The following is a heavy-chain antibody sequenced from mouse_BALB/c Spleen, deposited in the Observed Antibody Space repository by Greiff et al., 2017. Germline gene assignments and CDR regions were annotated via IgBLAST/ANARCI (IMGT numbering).Heavy chain of an antibody. CDR2: ISSGGST. CDR1: GFTFSSYA. J-gene: IGHJ3*01. V-gene: IGHV5-6-5*01. D-gene: IGHD2-3*01. Sequence: EVKLVESGGGLVKPGGSLKLSCAASGFTFSSYAMSWVRQTPEKRLEWVASISSGGSTYYPDSVKGRFTISRDNARNILYLQMSSLRSEDTAMYYCARGHDRAWFAYWGQGTLVTVSA. CDR3: ARGHDRAWFAY.